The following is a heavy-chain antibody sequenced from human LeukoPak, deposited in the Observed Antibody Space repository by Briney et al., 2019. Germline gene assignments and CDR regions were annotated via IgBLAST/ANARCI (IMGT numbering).Heavy chain of an antibody. CDR3: ARGAASDYGVNNYYGMDV. J-gene: IGHJ6*02. CDR1: GGSFSGYY. D-gene: IGHD4-17*01. CDR2: INHSGST. Sequence: PSETLSLTCAVYGGSFSGYYWSWIRQPPGKGLEWIGEINHSGSTNYNPSLKSRVTISVDTSKNQFSLKLSSVTAADTAVYYCARGAASDYGVNNYYGMDVWGQGTTVTVSS. V-gene: IGHV4-34*01.